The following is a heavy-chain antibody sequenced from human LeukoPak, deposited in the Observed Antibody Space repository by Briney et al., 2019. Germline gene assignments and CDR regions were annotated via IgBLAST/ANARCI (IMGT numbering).Heavy chain of an antibody. CDR2: IKQDGSEK. D-gene: IGHD6-13*01. V-gene: IGHV3-7*01. CDR3: AKGGAAAGGEFDY. J-gene: IGHJ4*02. CDR1: GFTFSSYW. Sequence: PGGSLRLSCAASGFTFSSYWMSWVRQAPGKGLEWVANIKQDGSEKYYVDSVKGRFTISRDNAKNSLYLQMNSLRAEDTAVYYCAKGGAAAGGEFDYWGQGTLVTVSS.